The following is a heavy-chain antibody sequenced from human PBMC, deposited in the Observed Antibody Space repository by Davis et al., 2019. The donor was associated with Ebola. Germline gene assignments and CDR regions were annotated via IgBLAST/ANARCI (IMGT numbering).Heavy chain of an antibody. V-gene: IGHV3-73*01. D-gene: IGHD6-19*01. J-gene: IGHJ4*02. CDR3: TTQWLVLFARDY. CDR1: GFTFSSYA. Sequence: GGSLRLSCAASGFTFSSYAMSWVRQAPGKGLEWVGRIRSKANSYATAYAASVKGRFTISRDDSKNTAYLQMNSLKTEDTAVYYCTTQWLVLFARDYWGQGTLVTVSS. CDR2: IRSKANSYAT.